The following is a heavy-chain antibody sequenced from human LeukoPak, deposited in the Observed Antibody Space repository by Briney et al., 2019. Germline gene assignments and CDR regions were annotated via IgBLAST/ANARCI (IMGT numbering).Heavy chain of an antibody. V-gene: IGHV7-4-1*02. CDR3: ARDLIVVVPAAMPAFDY. CDR2: INTNTGNP. CDR1: GYTFTSYA. J-gene: IGHJ4*02. Sequence: ASVKVSCKASGYTFTSYAMNWVRQAPGQGLEWMGWINTNTGNPTYAQGFTGRFVFSLDTSVSTAYLQISSLKAEDTAVYYCARDLIVVVPAAMPAFDYWGQGTPVTVSS. D-gene: IGHD2-2*01.